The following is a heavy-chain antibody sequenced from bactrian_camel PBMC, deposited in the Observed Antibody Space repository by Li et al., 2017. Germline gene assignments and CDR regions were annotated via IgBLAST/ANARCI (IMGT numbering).Heavy chain of an antibody. J-gene: IGHJ4*01. CDR2: IINAGTKT. V-gene: IGHV3S6*01. Sequence: HVQLVESGGGSVQAGGSLTISCTASEHTYRSICMAWIRQAPGKGLEWVIGIINAGTKTYISDSVKGRFTISRDNAKNTLYLQLNGLKIEDTAMYYCWCFDGWSRATQVTVS. CDR3: WCFDG. CDR1: EHTYRSIC. D-gene: IGHD7*01.